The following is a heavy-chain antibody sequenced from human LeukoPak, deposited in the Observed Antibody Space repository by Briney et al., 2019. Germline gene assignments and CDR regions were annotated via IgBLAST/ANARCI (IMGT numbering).Heavy chain of an antibody. CDR2: FDPEDGET. D-gene: IGHD3-3*01. J-gene: IGHJ6*03. CDR3: ARDGTTIFGVVIRFASYYYYMDV. Sequence: ASVKVSCKVSGYTLTELSMHWVRQAPGKGLEWMGGFDPEDGETIYAQKFQGRVTMTEDSSTDTAYMELSSLRSEDTAVYYCARDGTTIFGVVIRFASYYYYMDVWGKGTTVTVSS. V-gene: IGHV1-24*01. CDR1: GYTLTELS.